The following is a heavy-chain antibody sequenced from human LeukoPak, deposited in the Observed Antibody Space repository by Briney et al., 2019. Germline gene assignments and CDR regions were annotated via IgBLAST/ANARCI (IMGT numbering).Heavy chain of an antibody. V-gene: IGHV3-15*01. CDR3: TADSVTMIVVVMTHAFDI. Sequence: GGSLRLSCAASGFTFSSYGMSWVRQAPGKGLEWVGRVKSKTGGGTTDYASPVKGRFTISRDDSKNTLYLQMNSLNTEDTAVYYCTADSVTMIVVVMTHAFDIWGQGTMVTVSS. CDR1: GFTFSSYG. D-gene: IGHD3-22*01. CDR2: VKSKTGGGTT. J-gene: IGHJ3*02.